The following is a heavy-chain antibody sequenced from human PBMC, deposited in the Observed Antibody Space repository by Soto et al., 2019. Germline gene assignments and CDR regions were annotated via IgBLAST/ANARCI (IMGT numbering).Heavy chain of an antibody. CDR1: GGTFSTYA. D-gene: IGHD6-19*01. CDR2: ITPLFGTA. CDR3: AQTLGLAVAGPGRFDL. J-gene: IGHJ2*01. Sequence: QVQLVQSGAEVKKPGSSVKVSCKASGGTFSTYAISWVRQAPGQGLEWMGGITPLFGTANYAQKFQGRVTITEDESTTTAYMELTSLRSEDTAVYYCAQTLGLAVAGPGRFDLWGRGTLITVSS. V-gene: IGHV1-69*12.